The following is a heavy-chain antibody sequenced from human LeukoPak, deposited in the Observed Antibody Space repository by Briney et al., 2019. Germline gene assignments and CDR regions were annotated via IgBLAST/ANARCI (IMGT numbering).Heavy chain of an antibody. V-gene: IGHV4-39*07. CDR2: IYYSGST. CDR3: AREDIVATILDY. J-gene: IGHJ4*02. Sequence: PSETLSLTCTVSGGSISSYYWGWIRQPPGKGLEWIGSIYYSGSTYYNPSLKSRVTISVDTSKNQFSLKLSSVTAADTTVYYCAREDIVATILDYWGQGTLVTVSS. CDR1: GGSISSYY. D-gene: IGHD5-12*01.